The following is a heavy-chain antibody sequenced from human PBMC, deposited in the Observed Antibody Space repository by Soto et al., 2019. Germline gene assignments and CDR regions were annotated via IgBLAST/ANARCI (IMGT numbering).Heavy chain of an antibody. Sequence: GASVKVSCKASGYTFTSYYMHWVRQAPGQGLEWMGIINPSGGSTSYAQKFQGRVTMTRDTSTSTVYMELSSLRSEDTAVYYCARGLGVVTAIQTLDVWGQGTTVTVSS. J-gene: IGHJ6*02. D-gene: IGHD2-21*02. CDR1: GYTFTSYY. V-gene: IGHV1-46*01. CDR3: ARGLGVVTAIQTLDV. CDR2: INPSGGST.